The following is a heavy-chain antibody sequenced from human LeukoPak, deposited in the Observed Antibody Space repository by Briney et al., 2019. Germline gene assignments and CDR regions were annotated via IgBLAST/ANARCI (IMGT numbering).Heavy chain of an antibody. Sequence: GGSLRLSCAVSGFTFSTYWMNWVRQAPGKGLEWVANVKQDGSEKYYVDSVKGRFTISRDNAKRSLYLQMNSLRAEDTAVYFCASGLTYGHYSFDLWGQGTLVTVSS. CDR2: VKQDGSEK. V-gene: IGHV3-7*01. J-gene: IGHJ4*02. D-gene: IGHD3-10*01. CDR1: GFTFSTYW. CDR3: ASGLTYGHYSFDL.